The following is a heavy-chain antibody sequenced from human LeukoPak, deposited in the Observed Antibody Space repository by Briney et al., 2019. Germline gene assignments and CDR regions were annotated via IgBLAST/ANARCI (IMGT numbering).Heavy chain of an antibody. CDR3: ARGYSSSWYVRRWYFDL. V-gene: IGHV4-34*01. CDR2: INHSGST. Sequence: PSETLSLTCAVYGGPFSGYYWSWIRQPPGKGLEWIGEINHSGSTNYNPSLKSRVTISVDTSKNQSSLKLSSVTAADTAVYYCARGYSSSWYVRRWYFDLWGRGTLVTVSS. J-gene: IGHJ2*01. CDR1: GGPFSGYY. D-gene: IGHD6-13*01.